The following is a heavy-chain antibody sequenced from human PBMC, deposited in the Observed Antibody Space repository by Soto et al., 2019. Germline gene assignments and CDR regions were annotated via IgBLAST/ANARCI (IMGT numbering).Heavy chain of an antibody. CDR3: ARDVGYVRYYFDL. D-gene: IGHD2-8*02. J-gene: IGHJ4*02. CDR2: ISNTGNTI. CDR1: GFTFRTYS. Sequence: GGSLRLSCAASGFTFRTYSMTWVRQAPAKGLEWVSYISNTGNTIYYADSVKGRFTISRDNAKNSLYLQVNSLTDEDTAVYYCARDVGYVRYYFDLWGQGTVVTVSS. V-gene: IGHV3-48*02.